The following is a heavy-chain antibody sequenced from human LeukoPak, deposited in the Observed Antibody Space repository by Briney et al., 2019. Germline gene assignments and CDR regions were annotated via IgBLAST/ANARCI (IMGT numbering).Heavy chain of an antibody. V-gene: IGHV3-7*01. CDR2: IKQDGSEK. D-gene: IGHD4-11*01. CDR1: GFTFSSYW. Sequence: PGGSLRLSCAASGFTFSSYWMSWVRQAPGKGLEWVANIKQDGSEKYYVDSVKGRFTISRDNAKNSLYLQMNSLRAEETAVYYCARDYSNYYYYYYYMDVWGKGTTVTVSS. CDR3: ARDYSNYYYYYYYMDV. J-gene: IGHJ6*03.